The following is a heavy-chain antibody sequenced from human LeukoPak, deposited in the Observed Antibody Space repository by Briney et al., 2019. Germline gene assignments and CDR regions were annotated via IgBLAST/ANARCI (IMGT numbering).Heavy chain of an antibody. J-gene: IGHJ4*02. CDR1: GFTFSSYA. Sequence: GGSLRLSCAASGFTFSSYAMHWVRQAPGKGLEWVAVISYDGSNKYYADSVKGRFTISRDNSKNALYLQMNSLRAEDTAVYYCARGATGVILSTFDYWGQGTLVTVSS. CDR2: ISYDGSNK. D-gene: IGHD4-23*01. CDR3: ARGATGVILSTFDY. V-gene: IGHV3-30-3*01.